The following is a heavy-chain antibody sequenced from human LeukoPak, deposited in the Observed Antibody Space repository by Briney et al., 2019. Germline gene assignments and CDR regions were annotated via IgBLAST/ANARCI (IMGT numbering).Heavy chain of an antibody. CDR1: GYTFTDYG. D-gene: IGHD4-17*01. V-gene: IGHV1-18*01. CDR2: IRNDNGNR. J-gene: IGHJ5*02. CDR3: ARVTTVTTSPWSWGPKKIGQEVNWFDP. Sequence: ASVKVSCKTSGYTFTDYGITWVQQAPGQGLEWMGWIRNDNGNREYAQKIQGRVSMTRDTSTSTAYMELRSLISDDTAVYYCARVTTVTTSPWSWGPKKIGQEVNWFDPWGQGTLVTVSS.